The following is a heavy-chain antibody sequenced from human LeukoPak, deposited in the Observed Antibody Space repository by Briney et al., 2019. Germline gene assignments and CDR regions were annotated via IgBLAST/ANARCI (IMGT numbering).Heavy chain of an antibody. V-gene: IGHV4-34*01. CDR1: GGSISSYY. CDR2: INHRGST. CDR3: ARGDILTGYST. J-gene: IGHJ5*02. D-gene: IGHD3-9*01. Sequence: PSETLSLTCTVSGGSISSYYWNWIRQPPGKGLEWIGEINHRGSTKYNPSLKSRAIISVDTSKNQFSLKLTSVTAADTAWYYCARGDILTGYSTWGQGALVTVSS.